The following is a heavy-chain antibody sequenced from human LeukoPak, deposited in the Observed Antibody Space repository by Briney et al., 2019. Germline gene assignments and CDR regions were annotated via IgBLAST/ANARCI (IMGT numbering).Heavy chain of an antibody. CDR3: ARRGAFCSGGSCSYYYMDV. CDR1: GGSISSYY. V-gene: IGHV4-4*07. J-gene: IGHJ6*03. D-gene: IGHD2-15*01. Sequence: SETLSLTCTVSGGSISSYYWSWIRQPAGKGLEWIGRIYTSGSTNYNPSLKSRVTISVDTSKNQFSLKLSSVTAADTAVYYCARRGAFCSGGSCSYYYMDVWGRGTTVTVSS. CDR2: IYTSGST.